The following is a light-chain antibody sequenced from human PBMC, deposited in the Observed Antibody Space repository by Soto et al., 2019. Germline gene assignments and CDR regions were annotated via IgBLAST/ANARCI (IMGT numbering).Light chain of an antibody. V-gene: IGLV2-11*01. J-gene: IGLJ1*01. CDR1: SSDVGGYNF. CDR2: DVS. CDR3: CSYAGSYIYV. Sequence: QSALTQPRSVSGSPGQSVTISCTGTSSDVGGYNFVSWYQQHPGKAPKLIIYDVSKRPSGVPDRFSGSRSDNTVSLTISGLQAEDEADYYCCSYAGSYIYVFGTGTKVTV.